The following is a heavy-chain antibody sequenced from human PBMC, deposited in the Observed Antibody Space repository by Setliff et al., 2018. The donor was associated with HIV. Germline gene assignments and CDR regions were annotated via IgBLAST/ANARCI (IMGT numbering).Heavy chain of an antibody. Sequence: PGGSLRLSCAASGFSFHDYAIHWVRQVPGKGLEWVSGISWNNFPIGFADSVKGRFTISRDNAKSTVYLQMNGLRAEDTAVYYCATDLLWFGERGFDYWGQGTLVTVSS. D-gene: IGHD3-10*01. V-gene: IGHV3-9*01. CDR1: GFSFHDYA. J-gene: IGHJ4*02. CDR3: ATDLLWFGERGFDY. CDR2: ISWNNFPI.